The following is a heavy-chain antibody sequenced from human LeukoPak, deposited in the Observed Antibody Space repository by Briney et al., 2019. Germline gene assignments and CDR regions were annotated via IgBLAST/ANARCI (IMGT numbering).Heavy chain of an antibody. CDR2: IKQDGSAK. D-gene: IGHD2-15*01. CDR3: ARFSGRN. V-gene: IGHV3-7*01. CDR1: GFTFSSYS. J-gene: IGHJ4*02. Sequence: GGSLRLSCAVSGFTFSSYSMNWVRQAPGKGLEWVANIKQDGSAKYYVDSVKGRFTISRDNAKNSLYLQMGSLRAEDTAVYYCARFSGRNWGQGTLVTVSS.